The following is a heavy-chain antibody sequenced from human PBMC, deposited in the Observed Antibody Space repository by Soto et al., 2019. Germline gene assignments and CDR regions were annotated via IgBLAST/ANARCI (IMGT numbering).Heavy chain of an antibody. CDR1: GGSIRSYY. CDR3: ARARGARYFDY. Sequence: PSETLSLTCTVSGGSIRSYYWSWIRQSPGKGLEWIGSIFYSGSTNYNPSLKSRVTISVDTSKNQFSLKLSSVTAADTAVYYCARARGARYFDYWGQGTLVTVSS. D-gene: IGHD2-15*01. V-gene: IGHV4-59*08. J-gene: IGHJ4*02. CDR2: IFYSGST.